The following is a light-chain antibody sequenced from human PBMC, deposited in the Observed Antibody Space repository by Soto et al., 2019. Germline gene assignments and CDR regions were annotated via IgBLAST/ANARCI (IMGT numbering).Light chain of an antibody. CDR1: QGISSW. V-gene: IGKV1-12*01. Sequence: DIQMTQSPSTLPASVADTVSISCRASQGISSWLAWYQQKPGKAPKLLIHAVSSLQSGVPSRFSGSGSGTDFTLTISSLQPEDFATYYCQQTYRNIFTFGQGTRLEI. CDR3: QQTYRNIFT. J-gene: IGKJ5*01. CDR2: AVS.